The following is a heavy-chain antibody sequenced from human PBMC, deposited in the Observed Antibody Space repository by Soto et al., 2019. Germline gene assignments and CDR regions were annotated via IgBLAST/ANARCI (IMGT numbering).Heavy chain of an antibody. D-gene: IGHD7-27*01. Sequence: VQLLESGGDLVQPGGSLRLSCVASGFILNNYAMSWVRQAPGKGLEWVSTIGGTDGDSDGVPWYEDSVKGRFTISRDSSANTLFLHMYNLSAEGSALYSCVKRGRNWGAFDFWGQGTTVVVSS. CDR3: VKRGRNWGAFDF. CDR2: IGGTDGDSDGVP. V-gene: IGHV3-23*01. J-gene: IGHJ3*01. CDR1: GFILNNYA.